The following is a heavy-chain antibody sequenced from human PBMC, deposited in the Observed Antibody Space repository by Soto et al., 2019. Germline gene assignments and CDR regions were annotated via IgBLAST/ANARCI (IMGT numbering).Heavy chain of an antibody. CDR2: MHHSGSS. CDR1: GGSITSGGYF. V-gene: IGHV4-31*03. D-gene: IGHD6-19*01. J-gene: IGHJ4*02. Sequence: QVPLQESGPGLVKPSQTLSLTCSVSGGSITSGGYFWGWVRQLPGKGLEWIGYMHHSGSSHYNPSLKSRLTISLDTSKILFSLKLDSATAADTAVYYCARGWLPYFDSWGQGTLVTVSS. CDR3: ARGWLPYFDS.